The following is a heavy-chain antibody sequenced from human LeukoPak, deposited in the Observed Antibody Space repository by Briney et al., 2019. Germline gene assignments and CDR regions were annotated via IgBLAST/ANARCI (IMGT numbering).Heavy chain of an antibody. CDR2: IYNGGST. D-gene: IGHD4/OR15-4a*01. CDR3: ARDPGLTDVRGAFDI. CDR1: GFTVSSNY. Sequence: PGGSLRLSCAASGFTVSSNYMSWVRQPPGKGLEWVSDIYNGGSTYYTASVKGRFTISRDNSKNTIYLQMNHLRAEDTAVYYCARDPGLTDVRGAFDIWGEGRMVSVSA. V-gene: IGHV3-53*01. J-gene: IGHJ3*02.